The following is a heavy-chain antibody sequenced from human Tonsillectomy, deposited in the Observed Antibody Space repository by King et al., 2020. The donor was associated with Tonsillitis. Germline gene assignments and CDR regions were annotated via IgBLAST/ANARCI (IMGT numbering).Heavy chain of an antibody. CDR2: IYTSGST. CDR1: GGSISSYY. V-gene: IGHV4-4*07. J-gene: IGHJ4*02. CDR3: ARDWDYGSGSASLDY. Sequence: QLQESGPGLVKPSETLSLTCTVSGGSISSYYWSWIRQPAGKGLEWIGRIYTSGSTNYNPSLQRRVTMSVDTSKNQFSLKLSSVTAADTAVYYCARDWDYGSGSASLDYWGQGTLVTVSS. D-gene: IGHD3-10*01.